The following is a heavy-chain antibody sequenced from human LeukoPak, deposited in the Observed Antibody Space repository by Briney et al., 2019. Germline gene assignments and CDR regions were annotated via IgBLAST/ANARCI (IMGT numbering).Heavy chain of an antibody. J-gene: IGHJ5*02. CDR1: GYTFTGYY. CDR3: ARDTTRDNWFDP. CDR2: IKPNSGGT. D-gene: IGHD1-26*01. Sequence: ASVKDSCKASGYTFTGYYMHWVRQAPGQGLEWMGWIKPNSGGTNYAQKFQGRVTMTRDTSISTAYMELSGLRSDDTAVYYCARDTTRDNWFDPWGQGTLVTVPT. V-gene: IGHV1-2*02.